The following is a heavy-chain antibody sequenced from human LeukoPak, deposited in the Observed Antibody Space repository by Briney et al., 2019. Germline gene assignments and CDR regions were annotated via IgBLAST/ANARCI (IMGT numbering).Heavy chain of an antibody. CDR1: GFTFSSYW. CDR3: ARDGDSSGWYNGYFDY. J-gene: IGHJ4*02. D-gene: IGHD6-19*01. V-gene: IGHV3-7*01. Sequence: GGSLRLSCAASGFTFSSYWMSWVRQAPGMGLEWVANIKQDGSEKYYVASVKVRFTISRDNAKNSLYLQMNSLRAEDTAVYYCARDGDSSGWYNGYFDYWGQGTLVTVSS. CDR2: IKQDGSEK.